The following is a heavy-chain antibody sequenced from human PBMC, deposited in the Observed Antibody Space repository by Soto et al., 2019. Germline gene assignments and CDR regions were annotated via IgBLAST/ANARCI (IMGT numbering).Heavy chain of an antibody. D-gene: IGHD2-2*01. J-gene: IGHJ3*02. CDR1: GYTFTSYA. CDR2: INAGNGNT. V-gene: IGHV1-3*01. Sequence: ASVKVSCKASGYTFTSYAMHWVRQAPGQRLEWMGWINAGNGNTKYSQKFQGRVTITRDTSASTAYMELSSLRSEDTAVYYCTRGSAKGAFDIWGQGTMVTVSS. CDR3: TRGSAKGAFDI.